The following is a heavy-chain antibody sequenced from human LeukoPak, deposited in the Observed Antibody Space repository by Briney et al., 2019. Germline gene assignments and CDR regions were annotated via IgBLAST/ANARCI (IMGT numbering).Heavy chain of an antibody. CDR3: ARAEWLSNDY. CDR2: ISTRSSSI. D-gene: IGHD3-3*01. J-gene: IGHJ4*02. CDR1: GFTFSRYS. Sequence: GGSLRLSCAASGFTFSRYSMNWIRQAPGKGLEWISYISTRSSSIYYADSVKGRFTISRDNAKNSLFLQMDSLRAEDTAVYYCARAEWLSNDYWGQGTLVTVSP. V-gene: IGHV3-48*01.